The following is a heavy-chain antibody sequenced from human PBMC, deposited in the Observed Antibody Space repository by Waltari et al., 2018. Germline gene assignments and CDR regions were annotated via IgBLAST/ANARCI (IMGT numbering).Heavy chain of an antibody. CDR3: ARATNHAFDN. Sequence: EVQVVESGGGLVQPGGSLRLSCARSGFAFSSSWISWLRQGPGQGLEWVANVKEDGIAQYYLDSVRGLFTISRDNTKNSLFLQMNSLRAEDTAVYFCARATNHAFDNWGQGTLVTVSS. V-gene: IGHV3-7*02. CDR2: VKEDGIAQ. J-gene: IGHJ4*02. CDR1: GFAFSSSW.